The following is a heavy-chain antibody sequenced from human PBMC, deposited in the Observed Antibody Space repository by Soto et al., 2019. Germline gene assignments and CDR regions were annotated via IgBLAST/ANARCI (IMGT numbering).Heavy chain of an antibody. CDR2: IYYSGST. V-gene: IGHV4-59*08. CDR3: ARHQDGSWGFAFDI. CDR1: GGSISSYY. Sequence: KPSETLSLTCTVSGGSISSYYWSWIRQPPGKGLEWIGYIYYSGSTNYNPSLKSRVTISVDTSKNQFSLKLSSVTAADTAVYYCARHQDGSWGFAFDIWGQGTMVTVSS. D-gene: IGHD2-15*01. J-gene: IGHJ3*02.